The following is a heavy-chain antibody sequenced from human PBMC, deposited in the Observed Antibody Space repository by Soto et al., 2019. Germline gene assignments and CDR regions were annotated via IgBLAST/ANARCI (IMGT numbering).Heavy chain of an antibody. J-gene: IGHJ4*02. Sequence: GASVKVSCKASGYTFTSYDINWVRQATGQGLEWMGWMNPNSGNTGYAQKFQGRVAMTRNTSISTAYMELSSLRSEDTAVYYCARGFFHYGDEGGDWGQGTLVTVSS. CDR1: GYTFTSYD. CDR2: MNPNSGNT. V-gene: IGHV1-8*01. CDR3: ARGFFHYGDEGGD. D-gene: IGHD4-17*01.